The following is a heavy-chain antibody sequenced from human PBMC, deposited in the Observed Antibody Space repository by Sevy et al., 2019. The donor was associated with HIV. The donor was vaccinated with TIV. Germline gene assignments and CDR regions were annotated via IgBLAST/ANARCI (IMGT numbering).Heavy chain of an antibody. D-gene: IGHD3-9*01. CDR2: ISAYNGNT. J-gene: IGHJ6*02. Sequence: ASVKVSCKASGYTFTSYGISWVRQAPGQGLEWMGWISAYNGNTNYAQKLQGRVTMTTDTSTSTAYMELRSLRSDDTAVYYCARSYYDILTGYYPWYYYGMDVWGQRTTVTVSS. CDR3: ARSYYDILTGYYPWYYYGMDV. V-gene: IGHV1-18*01. CDR1: GYTFTSYG.